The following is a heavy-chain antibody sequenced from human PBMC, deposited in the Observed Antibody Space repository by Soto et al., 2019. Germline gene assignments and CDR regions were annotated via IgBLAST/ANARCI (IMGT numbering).Heavy chain of an antibody. Sequence: QVQLVQSGAEVKKAGSSVKVSCKASGGTFSSYAMNWVRQAPGQGLEWMGGIIPMFGTADYAQKFQARVTITADESTSTAYMELSSLTSEDTAVYYCARPVLMDTGVRYYYGMDVWGQGTTVTVSS. CDR1: GGTFSSYA. D-gene: IGHD5-18*01. CDR2: IIPMFGTA. CDR3: ARPVLMDTGVRYYYGMDV. V-gene: IGHV1-69*01. J-gene: IGHJ6*02.